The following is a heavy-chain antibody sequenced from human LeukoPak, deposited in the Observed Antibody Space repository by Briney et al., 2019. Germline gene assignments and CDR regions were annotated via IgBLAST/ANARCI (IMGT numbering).Heavy chain of an antibody. D-gene: IGHD6-13*01. CDR3: ARVQQQMVPGLPDWFDP. CDR2: IYHSGST. J-gene: IGHJ5*02. Sequence: SETLSLTCTVSGYSISSGYYWGWIRQPPGKGLEWIGSIYHSGSTYYNPSLKSRVTISVDTSKNQFSLKLSSVTAADTAVYYCARVQQQMVPGLPDWFDPWGQGTLVTVSS. V-gene: IGHV4-38-2*02. CDR1: GYSISSGYY.